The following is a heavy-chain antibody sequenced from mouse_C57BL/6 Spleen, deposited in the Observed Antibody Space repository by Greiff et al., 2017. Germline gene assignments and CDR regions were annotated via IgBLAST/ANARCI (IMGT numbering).Heavy chain of an antibody. CDR1: GFTFSDYG. CDR3: ARQNYGSSWFAY. J-gene: IGHJ3*01. CDR2: ISSGSSTI. Sequence: EVHLVESGGGLVKPGGSLKLSCAASGFTFSDYGMHWVRQAPEKGLEWVAYISSGSSTIYYADTVKGRFTISSDNAKNTLFLQMTSLRSEDTAMYYCARQNYGSSWFAYWGQGTLGTVSA. V-gene: IGHV5-17*01. D-gene: IGHD1-1*01.